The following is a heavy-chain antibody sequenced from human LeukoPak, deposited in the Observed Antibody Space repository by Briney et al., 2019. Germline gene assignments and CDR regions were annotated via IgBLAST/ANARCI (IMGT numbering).Heavy chain of an antibody. CDR3: AGGFQFYSSRWFAF. D-gene: IGHD6-13*01. V-gene: IGHV4-34*01. CDR2: MHHSGRT. CDR1: GGSFSGYY. Sequence: SETLSLTCAVYGGSFSGYYWSWIRQPPGKGLEWIGEMHHSGRTNYNPSLESRVTISVDTSKNEFSLKLSSVTAADTAVYYCAGGFQFYSSRWFAFWGPGTLVTVSS. J-gene: IGHJ4*02.